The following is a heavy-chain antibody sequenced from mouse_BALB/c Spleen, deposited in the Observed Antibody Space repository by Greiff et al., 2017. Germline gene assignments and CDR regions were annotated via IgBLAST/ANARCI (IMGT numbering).Heavy chain of an antibody. CDR1: GFNIKDTY. Sequence: EVQGVESGAELVKPGASVKLSCTASGFNIKDTYMHWVKQRPEQGLEWIGRIDPANGNTKYDPKFQGKATITADTSSNTAYLQLSSLTSEDTAVYYCARADYLYAMDYWGQGTSVTVSS. J-gene: IGHJ4*01. CDR3: ARADYLYAMDY. CDR2: IDPANGNT. D-gene: IGHD2-4*01. V-gene: IGHV14-3*02.